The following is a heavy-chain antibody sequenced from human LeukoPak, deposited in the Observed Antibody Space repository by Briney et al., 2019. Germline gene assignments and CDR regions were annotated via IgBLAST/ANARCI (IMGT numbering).Heavy chain of an antibody. J-gene: IGHJ4*02. V-gene: IGHV4-39*01. D-gene: IGHD3-10*01. CDR2: IYYSGST. Sequence: SETLSLTCTVSGGSISSRSYYWGWIRQPPGKGLEWIGSIYYSGSTYYNPSLKSRVTISVDTSKNQFSLKLSSVTAADTAVYYCARRVPSNYYGSGSYFGSFDYWGQGTLVTVSS. CDR3: ARRVPSNYYGSGSYFGSFDY. CDR1: GGSISSRSYY.